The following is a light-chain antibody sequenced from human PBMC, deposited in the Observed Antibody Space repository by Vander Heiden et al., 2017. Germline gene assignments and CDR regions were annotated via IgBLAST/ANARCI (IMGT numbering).Light chain of an antibody. Sequence: QTEVTQEPSFSVSPGGTVTPTCGLSSGSVSTSYYPSWYQQTPGQAPLTLIYSTTPRSSGVPDRFSGSILGNKAALTITGAQADDEPDYYCVLYMGSGIWVFGGGTKLTVL. CDR3: VLYMGSGIWV. J-gene: IGLJ3*02. CDR1: SGSVSTSYY. CDR2: STT. V-gene: IGLV8-61*01.